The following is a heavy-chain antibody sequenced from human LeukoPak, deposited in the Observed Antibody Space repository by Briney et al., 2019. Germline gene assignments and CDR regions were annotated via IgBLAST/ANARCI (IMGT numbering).Heavy chain of an antibody. D-gene: IGHD3-10*01. J-gene: IGHJ4*02. V-gene: IGHV3-23*01. CDR2: ISDSGGRT. CDR3: AKRGVLIRVFLVGFHKEAYYFDS. CDR1: GITLSNYC. Sequence: PGGSLTLSCAVSGITLSNYCMTWVRQAPGKGLEWVAGISDSGGRTNYADSVKGRFTISRDNPKNTLYLQMNSLRAEDTAVYFCAKRGVLIRVFLVGFHKEAYYFDSWGQGALVTVSS.